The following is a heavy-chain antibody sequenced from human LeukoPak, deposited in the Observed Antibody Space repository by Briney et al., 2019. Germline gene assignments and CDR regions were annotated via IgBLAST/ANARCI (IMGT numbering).Heavy chain of an antibody. J-gene: IGHJ4*02. D-gene: IGHD3-22*01. Sequence: PSETLSLTCTVSGGSISSYSWNWIRQPPGKGLEWIGYIHYSGNSNYNPSLKSRVTISVDTSKNQFSLKLSSVTAADTAVYYCARGYDSSGYYSSAPKPDFDYWGQGTLVTVSS. CDR3: ARGYDSSGYYSSAPKPDFDY. V-gene: IGHV4-59*01. CDR1: GGSISSYS. CDR2: IHYSGNS.